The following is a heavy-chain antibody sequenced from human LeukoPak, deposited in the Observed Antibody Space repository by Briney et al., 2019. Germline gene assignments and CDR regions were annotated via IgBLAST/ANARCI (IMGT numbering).Heavy chain of an antibody. CDR3: ARGRWLQLRGAFDI. J-gene: IGHJ3*02. V-gene: IGHV3-30*03. CDR2: ISYDGSNK. Sequence: GGSLRLSCAASGFTFSSYGMHWVRQAPGKGLEWVAVISYDGSNKYYADSVKGRFTISRDNSKNTLYLQMNSLRAEDTAVYYCARGRWLQLRGAFDIWGQGTMVTVSS. CDR1: GFTFSSYG. D-gene: IGHD5-24*01.